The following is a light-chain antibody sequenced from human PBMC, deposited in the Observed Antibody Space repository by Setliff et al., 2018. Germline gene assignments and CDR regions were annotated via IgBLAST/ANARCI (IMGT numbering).Light chain of an antibody. CDR1: SSDVGGYDY. CDR2: DVR. Sequence: LTQAASVSGSPGQSVTISCTGSSSDVGGYDYVSWYQHHPGRAPKFIIYDVRYRPSGVSNRFSGSKSGDTASLTISGLQAEDEADYYCFSYASSGSYVFGTGTKV. V-gene: IGLV2-14*03. CDR3: FSYASSGSYV. J-gene: IGLJ1*01.